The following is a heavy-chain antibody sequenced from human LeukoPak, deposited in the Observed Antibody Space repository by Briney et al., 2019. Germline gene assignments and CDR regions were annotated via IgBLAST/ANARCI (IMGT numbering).Heavy chain of an antibody. CDR3: VMYTWGDVSDI. CDR2: INNSGRTI. CDR1: GFTFSSYE. D-gene: IGHD3-16*01. Sequence: GGSLRLSCAASGFTFSSYEMNWVRQAPGKGLEWVSYINNSGRTIYYADSVKGRFTVSRDNAKNTLYLQMNNLRAEDTAVYFCVMYTWGDVSDIWGQGTMLTVSS. V-gene: IGHV3-48*03. J-gene: IGHJ3*02.